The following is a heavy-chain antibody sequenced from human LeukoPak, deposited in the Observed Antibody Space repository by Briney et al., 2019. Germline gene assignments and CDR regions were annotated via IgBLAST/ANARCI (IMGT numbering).Heavy chain of an antibody. Sequence: SETLSLTCAVSGGSFSGYYWSWIRQPPGKGLEWIGEINHSGSTNYNPSLMSRVTISVDTSKNQFSLKLSSVTAADTAVYYCARGDYSGSLDRWGQGTLVTVSS. CDR2: INHSGST. D-gene: IGHD6-6*01. CDR1: GGSFSGYY. J-gene: IGHJ5*02. V-gene: IGHV4-34*01. CDR3: ARGDYSGSLDR.